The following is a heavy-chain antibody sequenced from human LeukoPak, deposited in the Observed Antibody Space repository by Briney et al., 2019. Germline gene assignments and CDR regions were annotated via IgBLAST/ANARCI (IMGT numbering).Heavy chain of an antibody. V-gene: IGHV3-15*01. Sequence: GGSLRLSCAASGFTFSNAWMSWVRQAPGKGLEWVGRIKSKTDGGTTDYAAPVKGRFTISRDDSKNTLYLQMNSLKTEDTAVYYGTTDGAYSGYDPAGYFDYWGQGTLVTVSS. CDR1: GFTFSNAW. D-gene: IGHD5-12*01. J-gene: IGHJ4*02. CDR3: TTDGAYSGYDPAGYFDY. CDR2: IKSKTDGGTT.